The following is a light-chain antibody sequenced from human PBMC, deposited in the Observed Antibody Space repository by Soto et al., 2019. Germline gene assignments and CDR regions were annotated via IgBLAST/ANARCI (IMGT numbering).Light chain of an antibody. V-gene: IGKV3-20*01. CDR1: QSVSRSY. CDR2: IAS. J-gene: IGKJ2*01. Sequence: EVVLTQSPGTLSLSPGERATLSCRASQSVSRSYLAWYQQKPGQAPRLLIYIASSRATGIPDRFSGSGSGTGFTLTISRLEPEDFAMYYCQQYGSSPYTFDQGTKLEIK. CDR3: QQYGSSPYT.